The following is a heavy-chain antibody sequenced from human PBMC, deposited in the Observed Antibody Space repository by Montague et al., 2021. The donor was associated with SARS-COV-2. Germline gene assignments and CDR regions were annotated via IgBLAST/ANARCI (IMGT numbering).Heavy chain of an antibody. D-gene: IGHD3-22*01. CDR1: GGSISSDCYY. CDR2: IYYSGST. J-gene: IGHJ4*02. Sequence: TLSLTCTVSGGSISSDCYYWGWIRQHPGKGLERIGSIYYSGSTYYSPSLKSRVTISVDTSKNQFSLKLSSVTAADTAVYYCARARITTMVVLDAFDYWGQGTMVTVSS. V-gene: IGHV4-31*03. CDR3: ARARITTMVVLDAFDY.